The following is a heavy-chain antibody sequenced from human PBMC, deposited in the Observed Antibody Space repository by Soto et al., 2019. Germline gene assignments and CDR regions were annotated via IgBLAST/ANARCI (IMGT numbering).Heavy chain of an antibody. Sequence: QITLKESGPMLVRPTQTLTLTCTFSGFSLSTSGVAVAWIRQPPGEALEWLALIYWDDDRRYNSSLKSRLTTTRATSKDQAVITMTNMDPMDTATYFCAHSQRGPRDFWGPGILVTVSS. CDR3: AHSQRGPRDF. V-gene: IGHV2-5*02. D-gene: IGHD5-12*01. CDR2: IYWDDDR. J-gene: IGHJ4*02. CDR1: GFSLSTSGVA.